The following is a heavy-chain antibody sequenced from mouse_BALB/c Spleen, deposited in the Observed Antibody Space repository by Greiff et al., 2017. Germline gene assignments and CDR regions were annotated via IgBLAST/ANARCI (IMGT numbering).Heavy chain of an antibody. CDR2: ISYSGST. V-gene: IGHV3-2*02. J-gene: IGHJ2*01. D-gene: IGHD2-4*01. Sequence: DVKLQESGPGLVKPSQSLSLTCTVTGYSITSDYAWNWIRQFPGNKLEWMGYISYSGSTSYNPSLKSRISITRDTSKNQFFLQLNSVTTEDTATYYCARSGDYGFDYWGQGTTLTVSS. CDR3: ARSGDYGFDY. CDR1: GYSITSDYA.